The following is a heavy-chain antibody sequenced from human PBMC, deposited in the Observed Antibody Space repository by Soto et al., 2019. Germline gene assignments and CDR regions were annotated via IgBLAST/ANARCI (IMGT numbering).Heavy chain of an antibody. Sequence: EVQLVESGGGMVKPGWSLRLSCAASGFTFSSYSMNWVRQAPGKGLEWVSSISSSSSYIYYADSVKGRFTISRDTAKNSLYLQMNSLRAEDTAVYYCARELTTVADYWGQGTLVTVSS. V-gene: IGHV3-21*01. CDR3: ARELTTVADY. CDR2: ISSSSSYI. J-gene: IGHJ4*02. CDR1: GFTFSSYS. D-gene: IGHD4-17*01.